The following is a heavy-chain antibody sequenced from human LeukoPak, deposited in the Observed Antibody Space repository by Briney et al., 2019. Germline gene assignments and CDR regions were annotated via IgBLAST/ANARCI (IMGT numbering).Heavy chain of an antibody. CDR2: IYHSGST. V-gene: IGHV4-38-2*02. CDR1: GYSISSGYS. Sequence: PSETLSLTCTVSGYSISSGYSWGWIRQPPGKGLEWIGSIYHSGSTYYNPSLKSRVTISVDTSKNQFSLKLSSVTAADTAVYYCARLRPQQLVLSAKEVNWFDPWGQGTLVTVSS. CDR3: ARLRPQQLVLSAKEVNWFDP. J-gene: IGHJ5*02. D-gene: IGHD6-13*01.